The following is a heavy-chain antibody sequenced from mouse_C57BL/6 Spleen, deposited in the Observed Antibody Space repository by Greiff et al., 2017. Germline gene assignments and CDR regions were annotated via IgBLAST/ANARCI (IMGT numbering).Heavy chain of an antibody. D-gene: IGHD1-1*01. CDR2: INPSSGYT. Sequence: VQLQQSGAELAKPGASVKLSCKASGYTFTSYWLHWVNQRPGQGLEWIGYINPSSGYTKYNQKVKDKATLTADKSSSTAYMQLSSLTYEDATVYYCVGSSYWYFDVWGTGTPVTVSS. CDR1: GYTFTSYW. J-gene: IGHJ1*03. CDR3: VGSSYWYFDV. V-gene: IGHV1-7*01.